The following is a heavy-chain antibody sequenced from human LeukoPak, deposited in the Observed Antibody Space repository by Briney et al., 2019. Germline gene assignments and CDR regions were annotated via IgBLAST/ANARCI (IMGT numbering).Heavy chain of an antibody. Sequence: SQTLSLTCAISGDSVSSNSAAWNWIRQSPSRGLEWLGRTYYRSKWYNDYAVSVKSRITINPDTSKNQFSLQLNSVTPEDTAVYYCARDYRFTIFGVVIHEYFDYWGQGTLVTVSS. V-gene: IGHV6-1*01. CDR2: TYYRSKWYN. J-gene: IGHJ4*02. CDR3: ARDYRFTIFGVVIHEYFDY. CDR1: GDSVSSNSAA. D-gene: IGHD3-3*01.